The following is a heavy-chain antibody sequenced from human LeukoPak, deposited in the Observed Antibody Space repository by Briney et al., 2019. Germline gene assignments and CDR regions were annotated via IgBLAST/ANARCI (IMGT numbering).Heavy chain of an antibody. J-gene: IGHJ4*02. V-gene: IGHV4-34*01. CDR3: ARGTDRSKAGDH. CDR2: IHPHGNF. Sequence: SETLSLTCAVYGGSFNGYYYSWIRQPPGKGLGWVGEIHPHGNFIYNPSLESRVTISVDTSKNQFSLRLTSVTAADTAFYYCARGTDRSKAGDHWGQGTLVTVSS. CDR1: GGSFNGYY. D-gene: IGHD4-11*01.